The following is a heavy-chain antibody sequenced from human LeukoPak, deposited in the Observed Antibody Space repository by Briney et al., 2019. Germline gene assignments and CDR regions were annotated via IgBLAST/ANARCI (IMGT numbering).Heavy chain of an antibody. V-gene: IGHV3-30*02. Sequence: GGSLRLSCAASGFTFSSYGMHWVRQAPGKGLEWVAFIRYDGSNKYYADSVKGRFTISRDNSKNTLYLQMNSLRAEDTAVYYCAREPYYYDSSGYPYYYGMDVWGQGTTVIVSS. J-gene: IGHJ6*02. CDR3: AREPYYYDSSGYPYYYGMDV. CDR2: IRYDGSNK. D-gene: IGHD3-22*01. CDR1: GFTFSSYG.